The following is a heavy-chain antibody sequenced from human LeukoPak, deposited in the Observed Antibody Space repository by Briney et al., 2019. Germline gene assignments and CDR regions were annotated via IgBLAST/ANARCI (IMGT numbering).Heavy chain of an antibody. D-gene: IGHD3-10*01. CDR1: GYSFTSYW. CDR2: IYPGDSDT. CDR3: ARQPGYGSGSSYYYYYYMDV. V-gene: IGHV5-51*01. Sequence: GESLKISCKGSGYSFTSYWIGWVRQMPGKGLEWMGIIYPGDSDTRYSPSFQGQVTISADKSISTAYLQWSSLRASDTAMYYCARQPGYGSGSSYYYYYYMDVWGKGTTVTVSS. J-gene: IGHJ6*03.